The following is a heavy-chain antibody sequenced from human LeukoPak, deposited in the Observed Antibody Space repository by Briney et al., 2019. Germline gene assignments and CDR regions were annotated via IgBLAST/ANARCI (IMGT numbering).Heavy chain of an antibody. V-gene: IGHV4-39*07. CDR2: IYYSGST. CDR3: ARDRLAPGPDAFDI. Sequence: SETLSLTCTVSGGSISSYYWSWIRQPPGKGLEWIGSIYYSGSTYYNPSLKSRVTISVDTSKNQFSLKLSSVTAADTAVYYCARDRLAPGPDAFDIWGQGTMVTVSS. CDR1: GGSISSYY. J-gene: IGHJ3*02.